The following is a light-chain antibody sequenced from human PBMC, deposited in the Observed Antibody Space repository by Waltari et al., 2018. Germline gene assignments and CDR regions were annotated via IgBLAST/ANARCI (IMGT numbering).Light chain of an antibody. J-gene: IGKJ1*01. V-gene: IGKV1-39*01. Sequence: IQMTQSPSSLSASVGDRVTITCRASQTISTYLNLYQQKPGKAPKLLIYAASTLQSGVPSTFSCSGSGTDFTLTISSLRPEDFATYYCQQSYSTPRTFGQGTKVEIK. CDR3: QQSYSTPRT. CDR1: QTISTY. CDR2: AAS.